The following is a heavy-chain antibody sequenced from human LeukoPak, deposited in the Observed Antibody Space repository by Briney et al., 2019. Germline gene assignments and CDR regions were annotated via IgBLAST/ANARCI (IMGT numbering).Heavy chain of an antibody. CDR3: AKEAQFRGSSGWDKTWDYFDY. J-gene: IGHJ4*02. CDR2: ISGSGGST. CDR1: GFTFSSYA. Sequence: PGGSLRLSCAASGFTFSSYAMSWVRQAPGKGLEWVSAISGSGGSTYYADSVKGRFTISRDNSKNTLYLQMNSLRAEDTAVYYCAKEAQFRGSSGWDKTWDYFDYWGQGTLVTVSS. V-gene: IGHV3-23*01. D-gene: IGHD6-19*01.